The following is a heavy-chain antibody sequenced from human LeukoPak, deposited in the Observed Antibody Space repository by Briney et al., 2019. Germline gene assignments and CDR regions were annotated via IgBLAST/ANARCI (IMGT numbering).Heavy chain of an antibody. D-gene: IGHD6-19*01. V-gene: IGHV4-39*07. CDR2: IYYSGST. J-gene: IGHJ4*02. CDR1: GGSISSSSYY. CDR3: ARVMGSGWTGFDY. Sequence: SETLSRICTVSGGSISSSSYYWGWIRQPPAKALEWIGSIYYSGSTYYNPSLKSRVTISVDTSKNQFSLKLSSVTAADTTFYYCARVMGSGWTGFDYWGQGILVTVSS.